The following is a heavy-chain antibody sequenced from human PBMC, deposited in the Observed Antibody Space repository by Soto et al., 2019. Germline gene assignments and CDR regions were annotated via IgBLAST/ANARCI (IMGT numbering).Heavy chain of an antibody. Sequence: VQLVESGGGFVKPGGSLRVSCAASGFAFSNAWMSWVRQAPGKGLEWVGRIKSETDGETTDYVAPVKGRFTISRDDSKNTLYLQMNSLKIEDTAVYYCTTDLNGGFDYWGRGTLVTVSS. V-gene: IGHV3-15*01. D-gene: IGHD2-8*01. CDR3: TTDLNGGFDY. CDR2: IKSETDGETT. CDR1: GFAFSNAW. J-gene: IGHJ4*02.